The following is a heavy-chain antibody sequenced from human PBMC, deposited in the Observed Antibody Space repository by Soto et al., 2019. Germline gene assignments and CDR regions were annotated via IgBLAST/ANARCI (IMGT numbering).Heavy chain of an antibody. CDR2: IKQDGSEE. V-gene: IGHV3-7*01. J-gene: IGHJ4*02. D-gene: IGHD3-16*02. CDR1: GFTFSSYL. Sequence: GGSLRLSCAASGFTFSSYLMSWVRQAPGKGLEWVANIKQDGSEEYYVDSVKGRFTISRDNAKNSLYLQMNSLRAEDTAVYYCARVRVNRYFDYWGQGTLVTVSS. CDR3: ARVRVNRYFDY.